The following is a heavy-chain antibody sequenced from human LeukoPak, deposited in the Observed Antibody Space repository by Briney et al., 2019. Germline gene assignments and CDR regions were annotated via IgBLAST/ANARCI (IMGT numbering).Heavy chain of an antibody. Sequence: EGSLRLSCAASGFTFSTYAMSWVRQAPGKGLEWVSAISGGGASTYYADSVKGRFTISRDNSKNTLYLQMNSLRAEDTAVYNCAKVKRCSGGSCYPLGRLDYWGQGTLVTVSS. CDR1: GFTFSTYA. CDR2: ISGGGAST. J-gene: IGHJ4*02. V-gene: IGHV3-23*01. CDR3: AKVKRCSGGSCYPLGRLDY. D-gene: IGHD2-15*01.